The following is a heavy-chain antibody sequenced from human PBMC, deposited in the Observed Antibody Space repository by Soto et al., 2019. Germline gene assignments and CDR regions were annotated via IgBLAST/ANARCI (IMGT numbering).Heavy chain of an antibody. Sequence: GASVKVACKASGYSFTDYHIHWVRQAPGQGLEWLGRINPKSGGTSTAQKFQGWVTMTTDTSISTASMELTRLTSDDTAIYYCARGDSTDCSNGVCSFFYNHDMDVWGQGTTVTVSS. CDR2: INPKSGGT. V-gene: IGHV1-2*04. J-gene: IGHJ6*02. CDR1: GYSFTDYH. D-gene: IGHD2-8*01. CDR3: ARGDSTDCSNGVCSFFYNHDMDV.